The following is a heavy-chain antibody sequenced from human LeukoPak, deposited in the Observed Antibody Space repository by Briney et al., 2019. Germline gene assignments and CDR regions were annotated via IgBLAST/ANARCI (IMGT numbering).Heavy chain of an antibody. CDR2: ISSSSSYI. CDR1: GFTFSSYS. Sequence: GGSLRLSCAASGFTFSSYSMNWVRQAPGEGLEWVSSISSSSSYIYYADSVKGRFTISRDTAKNTLYLQMNSLRAEDTAVYYCARDQHSRGYSIDYWGQGTLVTVSS. CDR3: ARDQHSRGYSIDY. V-gene: IGHV3-21*01. J-gene: IGHJ4*02. D-gene: IGHD3-22*01.